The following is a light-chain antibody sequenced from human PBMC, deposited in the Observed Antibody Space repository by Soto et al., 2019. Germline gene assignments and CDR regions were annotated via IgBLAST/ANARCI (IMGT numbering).Light chain of an antibody. CDR2: DVN. V-gene: IGLV2-11*01. J-gene: IGLJ1*01. Sequence: QSVLTQPRSVSGSPRQSATISCTGHNSDVGGYHYVSWYQQHPGKAPKLILYDVNQRPSGVPDRFSGSNSGNAASLTISELQSEDEADYYCCSFSGTNALYVFGTGTKVTVL. CDR1: NSDVGGYHY. CDR3: CSFSGTNALYV.